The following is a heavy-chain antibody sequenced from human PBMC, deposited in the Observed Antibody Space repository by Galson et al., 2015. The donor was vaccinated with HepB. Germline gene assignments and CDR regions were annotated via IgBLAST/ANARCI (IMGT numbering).Heavy chain of an antibody. CDR3: ASVQWLGRDAFDI. Sequence: SVKVSCKASGYTFTSYDINWVRQATGQGLEWMGWMNPNSGNTGYAQKFQGRVTMTRNTSISTAYMELSSLRSEDTAVYYCASVQWLGRDAFDIWGQGTMVTVSS. D-gene: IGHD6-19*01. J-gene: IGHJ3*02. CDR1: GYTFTSYD. V-gene: IGHV1-8*01. CDR2: MNPNSGNT.